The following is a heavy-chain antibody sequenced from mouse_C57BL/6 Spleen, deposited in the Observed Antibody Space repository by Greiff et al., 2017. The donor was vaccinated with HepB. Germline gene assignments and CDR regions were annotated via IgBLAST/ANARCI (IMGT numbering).Heavy chain of an antibody. J-gene: IGHJ1*03. CDR1: GFSLTSYA. D-gene: IGHD1-1*01. CDR2: IWTGGGT. V-gene: IGHV2-9-1*01. CDR3: ARTITTVVATRYFDV. Sequence: VQLVESGPGLVAPSQSLSITCTVSGFSLTSYAISWVRQPPGKGLEWLGVIWTGGGTNYNSALKSRLSISKDNSKSQVFLKMNSLQTDDTARYYCARTITTVVATRYFDVWGTGTTVTVSS.